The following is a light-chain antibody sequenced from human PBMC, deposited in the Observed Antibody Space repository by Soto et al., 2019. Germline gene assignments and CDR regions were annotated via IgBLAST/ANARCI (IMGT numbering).Light chain of an antibody. CDR2: GAS. CDR3: QQYGVSPPFT. J-gene: IGKJ3*01. V-gene: IGKV3-20*01. CDR1: QSVNSNY. Sequence: EIVLTQSPGTLSLSPGERATLSCRASQSVNSNYFAWYRRKTGPAPRLLIYGASNRATDIPYRFRASGSGTAFTLTITRLEAEDFAVDYCQQYGVSPPFTFGPGTKVDIK.